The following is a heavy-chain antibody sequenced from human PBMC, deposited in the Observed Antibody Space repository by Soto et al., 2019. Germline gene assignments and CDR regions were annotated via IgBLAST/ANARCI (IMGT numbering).Heavy chain of an antibody. CDR2: LIPVFGSP. V-gene: IGHV1-69*01. CDR1: GGTFSKDA. Sequence: QVQLVQSGAEVKQPGSSVTVSCKTSGGTFSKDAINWVRQAPGQGLEWMGLLIPVFGSPIYAQKFQGRIRITEDESTSRAFMDLSSLITEDTAVDYCTRMLGYTFTPGKTRSYAIDDWGQVATVSVAS. D-gene: IGHD5-18*01. CDR3: TRMLGYTFTPGKTRSYAIDD. J-gene: IGHJ6*02.